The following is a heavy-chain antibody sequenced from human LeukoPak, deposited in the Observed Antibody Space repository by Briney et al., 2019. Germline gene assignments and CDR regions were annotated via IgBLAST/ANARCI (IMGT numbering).Heavy chain of an antibody. J-gene: IGHJ4*02. CDR1: GYTFTGYY. D-gene: IGHD3-10*01. V-gene: IGHV1-2*02. CDR3: ARVVEIGEYYFDY. Sequence: ASVKVSCKASGYTFTGYYMHWVRQAPGRGLEWMGWINPNSGGTNYAQKFQGRVTMTRDTSISTAYMELSRLRSDDTAVYYCARVVEIGEYYFDYWGQGTLVTVSS. CDR2: INPNSGGT.